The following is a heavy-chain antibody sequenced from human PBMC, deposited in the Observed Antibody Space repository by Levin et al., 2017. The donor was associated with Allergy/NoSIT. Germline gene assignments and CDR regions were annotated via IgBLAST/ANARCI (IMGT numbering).Heavy chain of an antibody. D-gene: IGHD4-23*01. V-gene: IGHV4-4*02. CDR2: IYHTGST. CDR3: SRLSMVVTSAGRADAFDI. Sequence: PSETLSLTCAVSGGSISSGAWWSWVRQPPGKGLEWIGEIYHTGSTNYNPSLKSRVTVSVDKSKNQFSLQLNSVTAADTAMYFCSRLSMVVTSAGRADAFDIWGQGTMVTVSS. J-gene: IGHJ3*02. CDR1: GGSISSGAW.